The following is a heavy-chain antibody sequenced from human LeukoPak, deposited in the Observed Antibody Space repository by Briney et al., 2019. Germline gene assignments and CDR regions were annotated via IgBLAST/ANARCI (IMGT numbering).Heavy chain of an antibody. CDR1: GFTFTTYG. Sequence: GGTLTLSCSASGFTFTTYGMNWVRQAPGKGLEWVSGIGGSGIRTYYADSVKGRFTISRDNSKNTLYLQMNSLKDEDTAVYYCAKDSHWILFDDWGPGTLGNVSS. J-gene: IGHJ4*02. CDR3: AKDSHWILFDD. D-gene: IGHD2-2*03. CDR2: IGGSGIRT. V-gene: IGHV3-23*01.